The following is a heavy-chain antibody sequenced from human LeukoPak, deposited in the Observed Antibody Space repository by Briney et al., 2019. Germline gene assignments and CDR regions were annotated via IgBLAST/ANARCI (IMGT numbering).Heavy chain of an antibody. CDR3: VRDGGFYYTASPNSWFDP. J-gene: IGHJ5*02. Sequence: SETLSLTCLVSGFSISSDDCWGWIRQPPGKGLEWIGSISNRGSPYYNPSLKSRVTTSVDTPNNHFSLGLSSVTAADTAVYYCVRDGGFYYTASPNSWFDPWGQGTLVTVSS. V-gene: IGHV4-38-2*02. D-gene: IGHD2-15*01. CDR1: GFSISSDDC. CDR2: ISNRGSP.